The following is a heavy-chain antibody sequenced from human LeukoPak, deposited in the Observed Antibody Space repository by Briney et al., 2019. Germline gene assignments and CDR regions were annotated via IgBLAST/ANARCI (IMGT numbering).Heavy chain of an antibody. V-gene: IGHV4-59*08. CDR3: ARFSTRFGSGCSEASCYVHY. J-gene: IGHJ4*02. CDR2: IFSTGAT. Sequence: SETLSLTCTVPGGSINGHYWTWIRLTPGKGLELVGHIFSTGATHYNPSLRGRVTLSIDTSKNQFSLTMTSVTVEDTAVYYCARFSTRFGSGCSEASCYVHYWGQGTQVTVS. CDR1: GGSINGHY. D-gene: IGHD2-2*01.